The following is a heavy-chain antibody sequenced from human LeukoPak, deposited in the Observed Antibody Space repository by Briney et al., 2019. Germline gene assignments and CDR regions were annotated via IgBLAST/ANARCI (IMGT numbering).Heavy chain of an antibody. V-gene: IGHV3-48*02. CDR2: ISSGGGSI. J-gene: IGHJ5*02. Sequence: GGSLRLSCAASGFTFSSYSMNWVRQAPGKGLEWVSYISSGGGSIYYAEPVKGRFTISRDNAKNSLYLQMNSLRDEDTAVYFCARGLDPWGQGTLVTVSS. CDR1: GFTFSSYS. CDR3: ARGLDP.